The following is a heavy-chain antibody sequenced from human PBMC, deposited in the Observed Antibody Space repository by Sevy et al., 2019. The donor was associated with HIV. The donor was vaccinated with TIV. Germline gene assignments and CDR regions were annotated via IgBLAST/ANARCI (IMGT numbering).Heavy chain of an antibody. CDR3: AHKGVADGLDY. CDR2: IFWNDDK. CDR1: GFSLSTSGVG. D-gene: IGHD3-10*01. Sequence: SGPTLVKPTQTLTLTCTFSGFSLSTSGVGVGWISQPPGKALEWLAAIFWNDDKRYSPSLKSRLTITKDTSKNQVVLTMTNMDPVDTAIYYCAHKGVADGLDYWGQGTLVTVSS. V-gene: IGHV2-5*01. J-gene: IGHJ4*02.